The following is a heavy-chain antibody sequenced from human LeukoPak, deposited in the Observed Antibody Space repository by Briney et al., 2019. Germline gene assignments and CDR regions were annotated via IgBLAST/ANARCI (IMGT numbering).Heavy chain of an antibody. Sequence: PGWSLRLSCAASGFTFSDYYISWIRQAPGKGPEWVSYISSSGNTIYYADSVKGRFTISRDNAKNSLYVQMNSLRAEDTAVYYCARGVSGYSYGSRFDYWGQGTLVTVSS. CDR2: ISSSGNTI. V-gene: IGHV3-11*01. CDR1: GFTFSDYY. CDR3: ARGVSGYSYGSRFDY. D-gene: IGHD5-18*01. J-gene: IGHJ4*02.